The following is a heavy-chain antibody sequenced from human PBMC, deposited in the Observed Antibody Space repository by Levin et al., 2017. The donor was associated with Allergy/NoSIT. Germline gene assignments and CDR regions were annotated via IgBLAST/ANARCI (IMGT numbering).Heavy chain of an antibody. D-gene: IGHD6-13*01. CDR2: ISSGGTSV. J-gene: IGHJ4*02. V-gene: IGHV3-48*03. CDR1: GFTFSTYE. Sequence: GESLKISCAASGFTFSTYEMNWVRQAPGKGLEWVSYISSGGTSVHYADSVKGRFTISRDNAKNSLYLQMHSLRAEDSAIYYCARETIRYSRSWRHFDYWGQGALVTVSS. CDR3: ARETIRYSRSWRHFDY.